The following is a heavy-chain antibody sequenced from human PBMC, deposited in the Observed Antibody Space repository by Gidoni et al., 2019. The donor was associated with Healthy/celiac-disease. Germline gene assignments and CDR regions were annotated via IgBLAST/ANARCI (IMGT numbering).Heavy chain of an antibody. CDR3: ARDSSDYYYYYYMDV. V-gene: IGHV4-59*01. CDR2: IYYSGST. D-gene: IGHD2-21*02. J-gene: IGHJ6*03. Sequence: QVQLQESGPGLVKPSETLSLTFTVSGGSISSYYWSWIRQPPGKGLEWIGYIYYSGSTNYNPSLKSRVTISVDTSKNQCSLKLSSVTAADTAVYYCARDSSDYYYYYYMDVWGKGTTVTVSS. CDR1: GGSISSYY.